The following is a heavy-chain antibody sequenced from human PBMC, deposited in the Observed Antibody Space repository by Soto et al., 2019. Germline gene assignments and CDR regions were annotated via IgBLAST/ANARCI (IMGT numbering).Heavy chain of an antibody. CDR1: GGSFSGYY. J-gene: IGHJ4*02. CDR2: INHSGST. D-gene: IGHD6-13*01. V-gene: IGHV4-34*01. Sequence: SETLSLTCAVYGGSFSGYYWSWIRQPPGKGLEWIGEINHSGSTNYNPSLKSRVTISVDTSKNQFSLKLSSVTAADTAVYYCARGPVIAAAGTEFDYWGQGTLVTVSS. CDR3: ARGPVIAAAGTEFDY.